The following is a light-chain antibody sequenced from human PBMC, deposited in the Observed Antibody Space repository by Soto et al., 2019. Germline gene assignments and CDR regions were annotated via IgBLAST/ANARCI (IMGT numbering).Light chain of an antibody. CDR2: AAS. CDR1: QSISSY. V-gene: IGKV1-39*01. J-gene: IGKJ3*01. CDR3: QGGNT. Sequence: EIQMTQSPSSLSASVGDRVTITCRASQSISSYLNWYQQKPGKAPKLLIYAASSLQSGVPSRFSGSGSGTDFTLTISSLQPEDFATYYCQGGNTFGPGTKVDNK.